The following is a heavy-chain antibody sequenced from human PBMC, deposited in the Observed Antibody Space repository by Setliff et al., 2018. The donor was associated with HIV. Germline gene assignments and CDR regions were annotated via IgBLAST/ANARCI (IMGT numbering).Heavy chain of an antibody. CDR1: GCPISTNDYY. V-gene: IGHV4-39*01. Sequence: TLSLTCTVPGCPISTNDYYWGFIRQYPGKGLEWIASDHYGGSIFYNPSLKSRVTLSVGTSKRQCFLNLRSATTADTAMDYCVRPSFGVGGGSMFDSWGQGIVVTVSS. D-gene: IGHD3-3*01. CDR2: DHYGGSI. CDR3: VRPSFGVGGGSMFDS. J-gene: IGHJ4*02.